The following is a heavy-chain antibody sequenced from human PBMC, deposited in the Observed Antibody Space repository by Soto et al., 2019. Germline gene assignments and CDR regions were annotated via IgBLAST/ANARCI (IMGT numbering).Heavy chain of an antibody. D-gene: IGHD2-8*01. CDR2: TYYRSKWYN. V-gene: IGHV6-1*01. Sequence: SQTLSLTCAISGDSVSSSSVTWNWIRQSPSRGLEWLGRTYYRSKWYNDYAESVKSRITINPDTSKNQFSLHLNSVTPEDTAVYYCVRLIGNNWLDCCGQGTLVTVSS. J-gene: IGHJ5*01. CDR3: VRLIGNNWLDC. CDR1: GDSVSSSSVT.